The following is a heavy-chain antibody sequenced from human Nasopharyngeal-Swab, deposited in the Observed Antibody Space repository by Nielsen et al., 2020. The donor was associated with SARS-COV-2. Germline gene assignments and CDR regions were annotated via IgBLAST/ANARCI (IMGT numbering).Heavy chain of an antibody. CDR1: GFTFSNAW. Sequence: LSLTCAASGFTFSNAWMSWVRQAPGKGLEWVGRIKSKTDGGTTDYAAPVKGRFTISRDDSKNTLYLQMNSLKTEDTAAYYCTTVGGTGTLFFDYWGQGTLVTVSS. J-gene: IGHJ4*02. CDR3: TTVGGTGTLFFDY. CDR2: IKSKTDGGTT. V-gene: IGHV3-15*01. D-gene: IGHD1-1*01.